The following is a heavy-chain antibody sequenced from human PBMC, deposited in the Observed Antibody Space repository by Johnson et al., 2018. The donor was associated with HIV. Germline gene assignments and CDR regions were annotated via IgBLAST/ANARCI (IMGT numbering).Heavy chain of an antibody. CDR1: GFTFSNAW. CDR3: ARDQAIFGVVLASDAFDI. D-gene: IGHD3-3*01. V-gene: IGHV3-30*03. CDR2: ISYDGSNK. J-gene: IGHJ3*02. Sequence: QVQLVESGGDLVKPGGSLRLSCAASGFTFSNAWMNWVRQAPGKGLEWVAVISYDGSNKYYADSVKGRFTISRDNSKNTLYLQMNSLRAEDTAVYYCARDQAIFGVVLASDAFDIWGQGTMVTVSS.